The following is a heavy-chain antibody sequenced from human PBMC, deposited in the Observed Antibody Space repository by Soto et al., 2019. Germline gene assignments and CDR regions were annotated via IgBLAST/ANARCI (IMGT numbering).Heavy chain of an antibody. CDR3: ARTGYSSGWGMELDY. D-gene: IGHD6-19*01. Sequence: QVQLQQWGAGLLKPSETLSLTCAVYGGSFSGYYWSWIRQPPGKGLEWIGEINHSGSTNYNPSLKSRVTISVDTSKNQFSLKLRSVTAADTAVYYCARTGYSSGWGMELDYWGQGTLVTVSS. J-gene: IGHJ4*02. CDR2: INHSGST. V-gene: IGHV4-34*01. CDR1: GGSFSGYY.